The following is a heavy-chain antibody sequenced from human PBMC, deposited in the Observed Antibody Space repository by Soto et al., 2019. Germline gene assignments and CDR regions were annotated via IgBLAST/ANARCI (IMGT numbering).Heavy chain of an antibody. V-gene: IGHV3-48*02. CDR1: GFSFSDYS. J-gene: IGHJ6*02. D-gene: IGHD6-6*01. CDR2: ISRSGSLN. Sequence: GGSLRLSCAASGFSFSDYSMNWVRQAPGKGLEWLSYISRSGSLNYYADSVKGRFTISRDNAKNSLYLEMNSVRDEDTAMYYCARDLEYSSSWYYYYGLDVWGHGTTVTVSS. CDR3: ARDLEYSSSWYYYYGLDV.